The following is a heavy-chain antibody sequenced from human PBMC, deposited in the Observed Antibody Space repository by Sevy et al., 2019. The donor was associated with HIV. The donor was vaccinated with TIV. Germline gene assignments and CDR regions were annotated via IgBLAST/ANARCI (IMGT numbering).Heavy chain of an antibody. CDR3: AGDERDDFWSPEDHYGMDV. J-gene: IGHJ6*02. CDR1: GFTFSNYA. Sequence: GGSLRLSCAASGFTFSNYAMHWVRQAPGKGLEWVAVISYDGSNKNGADSMKGQFTISRDNSKNTLYLQMNSLRAEDTAVYYGAGDERDDFWSPEDHYGMDVWGQGTTVTVSS. V-gene: IGHV3-30*04. CDR2: ISYDGSNK. D-gene: IGHD3-3*01.